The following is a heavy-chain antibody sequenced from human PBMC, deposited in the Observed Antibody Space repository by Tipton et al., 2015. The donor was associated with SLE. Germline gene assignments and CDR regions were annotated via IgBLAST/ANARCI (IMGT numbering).Heavy chain of an antibody. Sequence: TLSLTCAVSGGSISSSNWWSWVRQPPGKGLEWIGEIYHSGSTNYNPSLKGRVTILVDKSKNQFSRKLSSVTAADTAVYYCASTGLFNGFDPWGQGTLVTVSS. CDR3: ASTGLFNGFDP. CDR2: IYHSGST. V-gene: IGHV4-4*02. J-gene: IGHJ5*02. CDR1: GGSISSSNW. D-gene: IGHD1-14*01.